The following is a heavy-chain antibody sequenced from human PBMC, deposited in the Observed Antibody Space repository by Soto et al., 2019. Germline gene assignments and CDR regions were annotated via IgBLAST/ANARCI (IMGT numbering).Heavy chain of an antibody. CDR1: GGSISSYY. CDR3: ARAPSSIDWNYRAAFDI. D-gene: IGHD1-7*01. V-gene: IGHV4-59*01. J-gene: IGHJ3*02. Sequence: TLSLTCTVSGGSISSYYWSWIRQPPGKGLEWIGYIYYSGSTNYNPSLKSRVTISVDTSKNQFSLKLSSVTAADTAVYYCARAPSSIDWNYRAAFDIWGQGITVTVSS. CDR2: IYYSGST.